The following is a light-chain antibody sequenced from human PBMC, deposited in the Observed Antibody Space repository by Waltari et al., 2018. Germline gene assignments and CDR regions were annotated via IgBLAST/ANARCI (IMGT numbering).Light chain of an antibody. CDR2: HAS. Sequence: EIVLTQSPGSLSLSPGERATLSCKASQSVAKYLAWYQQKPGQAPRLLIYHASIRATGITDRFSGSGYGTDFSLTISRLEPEDFAVYFCQKYVNLPATFGQGTTVEV. CDR1: QSVAKY. J-gene: IGKJ1*01. CDR3: QKYVNLPAT. V-gene: IGKV3-20*01.